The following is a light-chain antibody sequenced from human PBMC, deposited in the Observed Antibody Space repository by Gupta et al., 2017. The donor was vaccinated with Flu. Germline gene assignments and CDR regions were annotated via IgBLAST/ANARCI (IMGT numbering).Light chain of an antibody. CDR3: QQYDLYWT. Sequence: GDRVTITCRASQTVSSWLTWYQQKSGKGPKRVIYKASNFESRVPSRFSGSGSGTEFTLTISSLPQDDFATYYCQQYDLYWTFGQGTKVEIK. J-gene: IGKJ1*01. CDR2: KAS. CDR1: QTVSSW. V-gene: IGKV1-5*03.